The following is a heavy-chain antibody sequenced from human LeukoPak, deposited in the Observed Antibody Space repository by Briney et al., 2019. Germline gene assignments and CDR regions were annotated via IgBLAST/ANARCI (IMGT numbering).Heavy chain of an antibody. J-gene: IGHJ5*02. CDR3: ARQSGSSWVT. D-gene: IGHD6-13*01. V-gene: IGHV5-10-1*01. Sequence: GESLKISCQGSGSPFTSYWISWVRQLPGKGLEWMGRIDPSDSYTNYSPSFQGHVTISADKSISTAYLQWSSLKASDTAMYYCARQSGSSWVTWGQGTLVTVSS. CDR2: IDPSDSYT. CDR1: GSPFTSYW.